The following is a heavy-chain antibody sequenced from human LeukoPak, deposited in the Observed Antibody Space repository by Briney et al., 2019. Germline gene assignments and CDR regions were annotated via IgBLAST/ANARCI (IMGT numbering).Heavy chain of an antibody. D-gene: IGHD2-8*01. Sequence: PSETLSLTCTVSGGSISNYFRSWIRQPPGKGLEWIGYIYHSGSTNYNPSLKSRVTISGDTSKNQFSLKLRSVTAADTAVYYCARGVSQTDYWGQGALVTVSS. V-gene: IGHV4-59*01. CDR1: GGSISNYF. CDR2: IYHSGST. J-gene: IGHJ4*02. CDR3: ARGVSQTDY.